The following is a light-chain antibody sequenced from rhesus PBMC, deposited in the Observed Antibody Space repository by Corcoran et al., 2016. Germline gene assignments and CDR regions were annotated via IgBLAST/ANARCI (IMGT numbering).Light chain of an antibody. J-gene: IGKJ1*01. CDR1: QGISNW. CDR3: QQHNDSPRT. CDR2: RAS. V-gene: IGKV1-69*01. Sequence: DIQMTQSPSSLSASVGDRVTITCRASQGISNWLAWYQQKPGKAPKLLIYRASNLVTGVPSRFSGSGSGTNFTLTNSSLQPEDIATYYCQQHNDSPRTFGQGTKVEIK.